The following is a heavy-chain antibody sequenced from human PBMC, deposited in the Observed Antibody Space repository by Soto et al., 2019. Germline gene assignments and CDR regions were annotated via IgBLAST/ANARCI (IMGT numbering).Heavy chain of an antibody. D-gene: IGHD6-19*01. CDR3: ATWLLREHAFAF. J-gene: IGHJ3*01. Sequence: DVQVVESGGGLIQPGGSLRLSCAGSGFIVNGKKYITWVRQAPGKGLDWVSGFYLADGTYYADSVKGRFTVSIDSSKNTVYLQMNNLGPEASAVYYCATWLLREHAFAFWGLGTMVTVAS. CDR2: FYLADGT. V-gene: IGHV3-53*01. CDR1: GFIVNGKKY.